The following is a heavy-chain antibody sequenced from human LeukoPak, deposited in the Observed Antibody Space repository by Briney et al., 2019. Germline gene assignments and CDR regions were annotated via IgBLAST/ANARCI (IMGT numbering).Heavy chain of an antibody. CDR3: AREAVAGTKYYGMDA. V-gene: IGHV1-18*01. J-gene: IGHJ6*02. D-gene: IGHD6-19*01. Sequence: ASVKVSCKASGYTFTSYGISWVRQAPGQGLEWMGWISAYNGNTNYAQKLQGRVTMTTDTSTSTAYMEPRSLRSDDTAVYYCAREAVAGTKYYGMDAWGQGTTVTVSS. CDR2: ISAYNGNT. CDR1: GYTFTSYG.